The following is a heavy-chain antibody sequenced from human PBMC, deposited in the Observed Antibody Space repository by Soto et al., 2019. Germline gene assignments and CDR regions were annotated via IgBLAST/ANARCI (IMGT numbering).Heavy chain of an antibody. J-gene: IGHJ3*02. CDR1: GFTFSSYG. V-gene: IGHV3-30*18. D-gene: IGHD1-26*01. Sequence: GGSLRLSCAASGFTFSSYGMHWVRQAPGKGLEWVAVISYDGSNKYYADSVKGRFTISRDNSKNTLYLQMNSLRAEDTAVYYYAKASGSYVSADAFDIWGQGTMVTVSS. CDR3: AKASGSYVSADAFDI. CDR2: ISYDGSNK.